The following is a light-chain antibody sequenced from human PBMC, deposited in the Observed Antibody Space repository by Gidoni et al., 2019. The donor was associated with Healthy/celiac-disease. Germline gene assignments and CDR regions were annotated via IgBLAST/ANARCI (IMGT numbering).Light chain of an antibody. CDR3: QQYRT. Sequence: DIQMTQSPSTLSASVGDRVTITCRASQSISSWVAWYQQKPGKAPKLLIYKASSLESGVPSRFSGSGSGTEFTLTLRSLQPADFATYYCQQYRTFGQGTKVEIK. CDR2: KAS. V-gene: IGKV1-5*03. CDR1: QSISSW. J-gene: IGKJ1*01.